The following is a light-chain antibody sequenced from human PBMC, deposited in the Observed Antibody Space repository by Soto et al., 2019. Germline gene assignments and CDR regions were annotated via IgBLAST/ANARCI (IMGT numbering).Light chain of an antibody. V-gene: IGKV1-33*01. J-gene: IGKJ3*01. CDR2: GAS. Sequence: DIQMTQSPSSLSASVGDRVTITCQASQDISNYLNWYQQKPGKAPKLLIYGASNLETGVPSRFSGSGSGTDFTFTISSLQPEDIATYYCQQYDNLLPLFTFGPGTKVDIK. CDR1: QDISNY. CDR3: QQYDNLLPLFT.